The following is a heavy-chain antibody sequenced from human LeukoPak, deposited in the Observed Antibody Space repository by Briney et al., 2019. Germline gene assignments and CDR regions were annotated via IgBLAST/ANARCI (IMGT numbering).Heavy chain of an antibody. CDR2: ISSSSSYI. CDR1: GFTFSSYS. J-gene: IGHJ4*02. V-gene: IGHV3-21*01. Sequence: GGSLRLSCAASGFTFSSYSMNWVRQAPGKGLEWVSSISSSSSYIYYADSVKGRFTISRDNAKNSLYLQMNSLRAEDTAVYYCARAYDILTGYHDYWGQGTLVTVTS. CDR3: ARAYDILTGYHDY. D-gene: IGHD3-9*01.